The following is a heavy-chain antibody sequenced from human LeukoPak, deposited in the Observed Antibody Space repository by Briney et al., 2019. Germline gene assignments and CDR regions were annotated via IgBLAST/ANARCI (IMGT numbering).Heavy chain of an antibody. V-gene: IGHV5-51*01. CDR2: IYPGDSDA. CDR1: GYSFTNYW. Sequence: RGESLKISCKGSGYSFTNYWIGWVRQMPGKGLKWVGIIYPGDSDARYSPSFQGQVTISADKSISTAYLQWSSLKASDTAMYYCARAVLATKSEHWFDSWGQGTLVTVSS. CDR3: ARAVLATKSEHWFDS. J-gene: IGHJ5*01. D-gene: IGHD2-8*01.